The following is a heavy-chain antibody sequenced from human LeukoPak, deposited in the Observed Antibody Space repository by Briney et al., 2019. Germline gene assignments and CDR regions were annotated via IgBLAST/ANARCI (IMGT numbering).Heavy chain of an antibody. J-gene: IGHJ4*02. Sequence: SETLSLTCGLSGGSLTNTNYWTWVRQPPGKGLEWIGEVNLQGSTNYNPSLMGRVAISVDTSENHISLQLTSVTAADTAVYYCAIAGGPYRPLDYSGQGTLVTVSS. CDR1: GGSLTNTNY. V-gene: IGHV4-4*02. CDR3: AIAGGPYRPLDY. CDR2: VNLQGST.